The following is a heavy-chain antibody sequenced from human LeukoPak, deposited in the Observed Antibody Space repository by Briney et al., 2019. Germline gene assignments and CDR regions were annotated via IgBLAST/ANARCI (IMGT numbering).Heavy chain of an antibody. D-gene: IGHD3-16*01. J-gene: IGHJ3*02. CDR3: AKERVWGSFGDTAFDI. CDR2: ISYDGSNK. CDR1: GFTFSNAW. Sequence: GGSLRLSCAASGFTFSNAWMSWVRQAPGKGLEWVAVISYDGSNKYYADSVKGRFTISRDNSKNTLYLQMNSLRAEDTAVYYCAKERVWGSFGDTAFDIWGQGTMVTVSS. V-gene: IGHV3-30*18.